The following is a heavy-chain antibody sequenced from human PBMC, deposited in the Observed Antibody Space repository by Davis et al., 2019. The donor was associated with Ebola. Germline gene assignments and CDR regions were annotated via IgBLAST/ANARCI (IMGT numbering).Heavy chain of an antibody. Sequence: SVKGRFTISRDNAKNSLYLQMNSLRAEDTAMYYCARGTVTTNLVEDWGQGTLVTVSS. D-gene: IGHD4-17*01. J-gene: IGHJ4*02. V-gene: IGHV3-21*01. CDR3: ARGTVTTNLVED.